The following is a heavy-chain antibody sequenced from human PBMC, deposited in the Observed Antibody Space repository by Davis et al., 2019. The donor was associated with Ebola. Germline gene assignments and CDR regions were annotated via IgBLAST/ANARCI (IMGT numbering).Heavy chain of an antibody. J-gene: IGHJ4*02. Sequence: MPGGSLRLSCAVYGGSFSGYYWSWIRQPPGKGLEWIGEINHSGSTNYNPSLKSRVTISVDTSKNQFSLKLSSVTAADTAVYYCARRGYGDYYFDYWGQGTLVTVSS. CDR2: INHSGST. D-gene: IGHD4-17*01. CDR1: GGSFSGYY. V-gene: IGHV4-34*01. CDR3: ARRGYGDYYFDY.